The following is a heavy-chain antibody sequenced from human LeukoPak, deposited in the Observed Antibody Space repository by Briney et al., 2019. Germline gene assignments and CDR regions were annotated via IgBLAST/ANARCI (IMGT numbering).Heavy chain of an antibody. CDR1: GFTFSSYA. CDR2: ISGSGGST. J-gene: IGHJ2*01. Sequence: GGSLRLSCAASGFTFSSYAMSWVRQAPGKGLEWVSAISGSGGSTYYADSVKGRFTISRDNSKNTLYLQMNSLRAEDTAVYYCAKIRIQWELQTPWYRYFDLWGRGTLVTVSS. V-gene: IGHV3-23*01. D-gene: IGHD1-26*01. CDR3: AKIRIQWELQTPWYRYFDL.